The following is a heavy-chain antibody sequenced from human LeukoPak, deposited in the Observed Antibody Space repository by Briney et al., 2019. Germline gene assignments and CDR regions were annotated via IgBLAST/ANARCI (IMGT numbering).Heavy chain of an antibody. CDR3: ARDPPRGGYYGSGSYYNNY. D-gene: IGHD3-10*01. CDR1: GGSISSSSYY. CDR2: IYYSGST. J-gene: IGHJ4*02. V-gene: IGHV4-39*07. Sequence: PSETLSLTCTVSGGSISSSSYYWGWIRQPPGKGLEWIGSIYYSGSTYYNPSLKSRVTISVDTSKNQFSLKLSSVTAADTAVYYCARDPPRGGYYGSGSYYNNYWGQGTLVTVSS.